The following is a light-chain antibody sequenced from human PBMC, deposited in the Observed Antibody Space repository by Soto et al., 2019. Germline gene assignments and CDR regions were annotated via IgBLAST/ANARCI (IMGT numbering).Light chain of an antibody. J-gene: IGKJ3*01. CDR2: DAS. CDR1: QSISSW. Sequence: DIQMTQSPSTLSASVGDRVTITCRASQSISSWLAWYQQKPGKAPKVLIYDASSLESGVPSRFSGSGSGTEFTLTISSLQPDDFATYYCQQYNSYPFTFGPGTKVDIK. CDR3: QQYNSYPFT. V-gene: IGKV1-5*01.